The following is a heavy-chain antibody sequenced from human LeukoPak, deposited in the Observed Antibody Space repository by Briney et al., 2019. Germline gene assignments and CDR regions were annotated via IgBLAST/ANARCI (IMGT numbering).Heavy chain of an antibody. V-gene: IGHV4-61*02. CDR1: GGSISSGSYY. J-gene: IGHJ4*02. CDR3: ARRFGYSKLYFDY. CDR2: IYTSGST. Sequence: PSQTLSLTCTVSGGSISSGSYYWSWIRQPAGKGLEWIGRIYTSGSTNYNPSLKSRVTISVDTSKNQFSLKLSSVTAADTAVYYCARRFGYSKLYFDYWGQGTLVTVSS. D-gene: IGHD3-22*01.